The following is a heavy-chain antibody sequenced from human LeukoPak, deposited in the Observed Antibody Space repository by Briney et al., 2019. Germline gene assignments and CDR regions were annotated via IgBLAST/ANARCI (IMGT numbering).Heavy chain of an antibody. D-gene: IGHD4-17*01. V-gene: IGHV1-69*13. CDR1: GGTFSSYA. CDR3: ARDGWPTVTTGGNDY. Sequence: ASVKVSCKASGGTFSSYAISWVRQAPGQGLEWMGGIIPIFGTANYAQKFQGRVTITADESTSTAYMELSSLRSEDTAVYYCARDGWPTVTTGGNDYWGQGTLVTVSS. J-gene: IGHJ4*02. CDR2: IIPIFGTA.